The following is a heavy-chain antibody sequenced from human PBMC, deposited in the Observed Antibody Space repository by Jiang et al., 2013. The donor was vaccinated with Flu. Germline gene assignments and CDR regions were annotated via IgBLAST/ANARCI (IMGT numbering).Heavy chain of an antibody. Sequence: GAEVKKPGASVKVSCKASGYTFTNYGISWVRQAPGQGLEWMGWISADNGNTNYAQKLQGRVTMTTDTSTSTAYMELRSLRSDDTAVYYCARGPANGDYDILTGGPDRFDYWGQGTLVTVSS. CDR3: ARGPANGDYDILTGGPDRFDY. D-gene: IGHD3-9*01. CDR1: GYTFTNYG. V-gene: IGHV1-18*01. J-gene: IGHJ4*02. CDR2: ISADNGNT.